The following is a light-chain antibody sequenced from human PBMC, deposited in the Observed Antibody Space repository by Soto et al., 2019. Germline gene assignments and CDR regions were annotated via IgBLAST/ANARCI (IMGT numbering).Light chain of an antibody. V-gene: IGKV3-15*01. Sequence: EIVLTQSPAALSVSPGERATLSCWASQSVGSTLNWYQQRPGQAPRLLIYDTSIRATGIPARFSGSGSGTEFTLTIASLQSEDFGTYYCQQANSFPLTFGPGTKVD. J-gene: IGKJ3*01. CDR1: QSVGST. CDR3: QQANSFPLT. CDR2: DTS.